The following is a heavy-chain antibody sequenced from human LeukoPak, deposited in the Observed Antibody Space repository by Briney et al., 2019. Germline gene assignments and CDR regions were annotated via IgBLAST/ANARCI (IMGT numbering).Heavy chain of an antibody. D-gene: IGHD2-8*01. CDR3: AKDFGDCSNGVCYGKPFDY. CDR1: GFTFSSYS. J-gene: IGHJ4*02. Sequence: GGSLRLSCAASGFTFSSYSMNWVRQAPGKGLEWVSYISSSSSTIYYADSVKGRFTISRDNAKNSLYLQMNSLRAEDTAVYYCAKDFGDCSNGVCYGKPFDYWGQGTLVTASS. V-gene: IGHV3-48*01. CDR2: ISSSSSTI.